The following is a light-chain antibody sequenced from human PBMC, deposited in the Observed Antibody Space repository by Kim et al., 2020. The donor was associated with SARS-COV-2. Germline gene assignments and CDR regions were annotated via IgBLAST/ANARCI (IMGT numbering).Light chain of an antibody. CDR3: QQSYSDWT. Sequence: DIQMTQSPSSLSASVGDRVTIACRANESIRNYLSWYQQKPGKAPYLLIYSASNLRNGVPSRFSGRGSGTDFTLTITSLQPEDFATYYCQQSYSDWTFGQGTKVDIK. CDR2: SAS. V-gene: IGKV1-39*01. CDR1: ESIRNY. J-gene: IGKJ1*01.